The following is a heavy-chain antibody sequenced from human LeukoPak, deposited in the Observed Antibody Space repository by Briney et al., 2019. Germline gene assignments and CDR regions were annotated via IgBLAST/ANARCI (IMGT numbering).Heavy chain of an antibody. V-gene: IGHV3-30-3*01. CDR2: ISYDGSNK. CDR1: GFTFSSYA. D-gene: IGHD3-22*01. J-gene: IGHJ4*02. Sequence: GRSLRLSCAASGFTFSSYAMHWVRQAPGKGLEWVAVISYDGSNKYYADSVKGRFTISRDNPKNTLYLQMNSLRAEDTAVYYCARDGNYYDGYFDYWGQGTLVTVSS. CDR3: ARDGNYYDGYFDY.